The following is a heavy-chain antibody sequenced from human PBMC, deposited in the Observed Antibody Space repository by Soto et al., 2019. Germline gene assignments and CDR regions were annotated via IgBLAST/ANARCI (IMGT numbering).Heavy chain of an antibody. V-gene: IGHV4-30-2*01. CDR3: ARGSATPDDARGMDV. Sequence: TLSLPCAVSGGSISSGGYSWSFIRQPPGKGLEWIGYIYHSGSTYYNPSLKSRVTISVDRSKNQFSLKLSSVTAEDTAVYYCARGSATPDDARGMDVWGQGTTVTVSS. CDR1: GGSISSGGYS. D-gene: IGHD1-1*01. J-gene: IGHJ6*02. CDR2: IYHSGST.